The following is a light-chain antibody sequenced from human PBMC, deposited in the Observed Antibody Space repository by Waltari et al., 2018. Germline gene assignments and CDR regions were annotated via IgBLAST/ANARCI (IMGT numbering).Light chain of an antibody. J-gene: IGKJ4*01. CDR3: QQYRLS. CDR1: QTIYDN. Sequence: EVELTQSPATLSVSPGERATLSCRASQTIYDNLAWYQQKPGQALRLLIWGASNRAPGIPDRFSGSGFGTEFTLTISSLESDDFAVYYCQQYRLSFAGGTKVDIK. CDR2: GAS. V-gene: IGKV3-15*01.